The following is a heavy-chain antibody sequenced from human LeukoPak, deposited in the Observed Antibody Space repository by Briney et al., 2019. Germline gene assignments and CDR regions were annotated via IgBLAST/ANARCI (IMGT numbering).Heavy chain of an antibody. CDR2: ISSSSSYI. Sequence: PGGSLRLSCAASGFTFSSYSMNWVRQAPGKGLEWVSSISSSSSYIYYADSVKGRFIISRDNAKNSLYLQMNSLRAEDTAVYYCARDGSQSYGYDYWGQGTLVTVSS. CDR1: GFTFSSYS. V-gene: IGHV3-21*01. CDR3: ARDGSQSYGYDY. J-gene: IGHJ4*02. D-gene: IGHD5-18*01.